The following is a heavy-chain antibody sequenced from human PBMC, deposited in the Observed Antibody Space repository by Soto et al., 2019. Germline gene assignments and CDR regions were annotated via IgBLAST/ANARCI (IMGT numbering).Heavy chain of an antibody. Sequence: QITLKESGPTLVKPTQTLTLTCTFSGFSLSTSGVGVGWIRQPPGKALEWLAIIYWDDEKRYSPSLKTRLTAXKXTXXNQVVLTMTNVDPVDTATHYCAHRAYFDSGKQFDYWGQGTLVSVSS. CDR1: GFSLSTSGVG. CDR2: IYWDDEK. J-gene: IGHJ4*02. D-gene: IGHD3-10*01. V-gene: IGHV2-5*02. CDR3: AHRAYFDSGKQFDY.